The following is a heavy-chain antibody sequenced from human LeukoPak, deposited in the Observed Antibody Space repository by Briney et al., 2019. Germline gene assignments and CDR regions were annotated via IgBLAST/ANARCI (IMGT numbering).Heavy chain of an antibody. CDR1: GFSFSSYE. V-gene: IGHV3-48*03. CDR3: ARDDYYDKGY. Sequence: TGGSLRLSCAASGFSFSSYEMNWIRQAPGKGLEWVPYISSSGSTTHYADSVKGRFTISRDNAKNSLHLQMNSLRAEDTAVYYCARDDYYDKGYWGQGTLVTVSS. D-gene: IGHD3-22*01. J-gene: IGHJ4*02. CDR2: ISSSGSTT.